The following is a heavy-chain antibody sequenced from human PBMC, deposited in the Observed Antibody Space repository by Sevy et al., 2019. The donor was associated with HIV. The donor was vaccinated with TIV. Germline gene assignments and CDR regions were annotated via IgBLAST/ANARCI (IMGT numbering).Heavy chain of an antibody. J-gene: IGHJ4*02. V-gene: IGHV3-21*01. CDR2: ISSSNNYI. CDR3: ARDLREYSSSSKYYFDY. D-gene: IGHD6-6*01. Sequence: GGSLRLSCAAAGFIFNSHAMSWVRQAPGKGLEWVSSISSSNNYIYYADSLKGRFTISRDNAKNSLYLQMNSLRAEDTAVYYCARDLREYSSSSKYYFDYWGQGILVTVSS. CDR1: GFIFNSHA.